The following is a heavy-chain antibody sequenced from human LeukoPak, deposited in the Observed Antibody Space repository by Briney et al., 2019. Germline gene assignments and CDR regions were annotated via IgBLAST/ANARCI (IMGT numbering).Heavy chain of an antibody. CDR2: IIPILGIA. J-gene: IGHJ5*02. CDR3: ASAPRGTIIPYELPAGP. V-gene: IGHV1-69*04. CDR1: GGTFSSYA. D-gene: IGHD2-21*01. Sequence: SVKVSCKASGGTFSSYAISWVRQAPGQGLEWMGRIIPILGIANYAQKFQGRVTITADKSTSTAYMELSSLRSEDTAVYYCASAPRGTIIPYELPAGPWGQGTLVTVSS.